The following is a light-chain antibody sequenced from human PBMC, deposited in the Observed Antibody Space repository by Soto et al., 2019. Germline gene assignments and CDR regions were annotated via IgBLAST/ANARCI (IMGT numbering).Light chain of an antibody. J-gene: IGKJ4*01. V-gene: IGKV1-12*01. Sequence: DIQMTQSPSSVSASVGDSLTITCRASKVITSWVPWYQHKPGRAPKLLIYAASRLQSGVPSRFSGNGAGTEFSLTISRLQPEDFGTYYCQQTSSFPLNLGGGNKGEI. CDR1: KVITSW. CDR2: AAS. CDR3: QQTSSFPLN.